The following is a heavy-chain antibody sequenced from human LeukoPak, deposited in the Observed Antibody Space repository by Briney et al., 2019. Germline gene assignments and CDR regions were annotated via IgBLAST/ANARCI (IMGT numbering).Heavy chain of an antibody. CDR2: INPSGGST. Sequence: ASVKVSCKASGYTFTTYYMHWVRQAPGQGLEWMGVINPSGGSTSYAQKFQGRVTMTRDTSTSTVYMELSSLRSEDTAVYYCARNPLTHPGYFDYWGQGTLVTVSS. CDR3: ARNPLTHPGYFDY. V-gene: IGHV1-46*01. CDR1: GYTFTTYY. J-gene: IGHJ4*02.